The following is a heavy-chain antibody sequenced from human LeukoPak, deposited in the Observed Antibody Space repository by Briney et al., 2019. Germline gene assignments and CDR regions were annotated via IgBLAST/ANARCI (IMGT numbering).Heavy chain of an antibody. CDR3: ARVGVDCSSTSCSKGYYFDY. V-gene: IGHV3-20*04. J-gene: IGHJ4*02. Sequence: GGSLRLSXAASGFTFDDYGMSWVRQAPGKGMEWVSGINWNGGSTGYADSVKGRFTISRDNAKNSLYLQMNSLRAEDTALYYCARVGVDCSSTSCSKGYYFDYWGQGTLVTASS. CDR2: INWNGGST. CDR1: GFTFDDYG. D-gene: IGHD2-2*01.